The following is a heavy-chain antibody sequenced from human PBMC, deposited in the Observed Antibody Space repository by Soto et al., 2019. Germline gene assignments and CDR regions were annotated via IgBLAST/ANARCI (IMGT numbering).Heavy chain of an antibody. D-gene: IGHD3-10*01. V-gene: IGHV3-72*01. Sequence: GGALRLSCAASGFTFSDHYMDWVRQAPGKGLEWVGRTRNKANDYTTEYAAPVKGRFTISRDDSQSSLFLQMNSLKAEDTAVYYCAREGFYYDSENYCQINCFEHWGQGALVTVSS. CDR1: GFTFSDHY. CDR3: AREGFYYDSENYCQINCFEH. CDR2: TRNKANDYTT. J-gene: IGHJ4*02.